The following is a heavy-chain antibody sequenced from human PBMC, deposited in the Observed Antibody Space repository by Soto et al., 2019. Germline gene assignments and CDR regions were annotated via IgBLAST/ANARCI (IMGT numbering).Heavy chain of an antibody. CDR1: GYTFTSYY. D-gene: IGHD6-19*01. Sequence: ASVKVSCKASGYTFTSYYMHWVRQAPGQGLEWMGIINPSGGSTSYAQKFQGRVTMTRDTSTSTVYMELSSLRSEDTAVYYCASKQLFPLAVAGRGHDAFDIWGQGTMVTVSS. CDR3: ASKQLFPLAVAGRGHDAFDI. J-gene: IGHJ3*02. CDR2: INPSGGST. V-gene: IGHV1-46*03.